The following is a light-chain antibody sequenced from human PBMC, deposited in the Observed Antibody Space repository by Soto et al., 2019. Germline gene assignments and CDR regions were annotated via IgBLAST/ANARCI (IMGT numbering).Light chain of an antibody. CDR2: GNN. CDR3: AAWDGSLNNVL. V-gene: IGLV1-44*01. Sequence: QSVLTQPPSASGTPGQRVTISCSGSGSSIGTNTVNWYRQLPGTAPKLLIYGNNQRPSGVPDLFSGSKSGTSASLAISGLQSEDAADYYCAAWDGSLNNVLFGGGTQLTVL. CDR1: GSSIGTNT. J-gene: IGLJ2*01.